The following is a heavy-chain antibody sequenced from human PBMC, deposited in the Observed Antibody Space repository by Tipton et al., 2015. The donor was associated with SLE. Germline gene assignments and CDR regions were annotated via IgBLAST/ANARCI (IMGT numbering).Heavy chain of an antibody. Sequence: LSLTCAVYGGSFSGYYWSWIRQPPGKGLEWVAVISYDGSNKYYADSVKGRFTISRDNAKNSLYLQMNSLRAEDTAVYYCARENNWNPDYWGQGTLVTVSS. V-gene: IGHV3-30-3*01. D-gene: IGHD1-20*01. CDR2: ISYDGSNK. CDR1: GGSFSGYY. J-gene: IGHJ4*02. CDR3: ARENNWNPDY.